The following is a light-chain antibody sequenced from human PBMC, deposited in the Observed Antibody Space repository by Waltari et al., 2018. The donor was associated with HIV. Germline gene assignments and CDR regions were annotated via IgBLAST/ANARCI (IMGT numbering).Light chain of an antibody. CDR3: MIWHSSAWV. V-gene: IGLV5-45*01. J-gene: IGLJ3*02. Sequence: QAVLTQPASLSASPGASASLTCTLRSGIHVGTYRIYWYQQKPGSPPRYLLRYRSDSDKEQGSGVPSRCAGSKDASANAGILLISGLQSEDEADYYCMIWHSSAWVFGGGTKLTVL. CDR1: SGIHVGTYR. CDR2: YRSDSDK.